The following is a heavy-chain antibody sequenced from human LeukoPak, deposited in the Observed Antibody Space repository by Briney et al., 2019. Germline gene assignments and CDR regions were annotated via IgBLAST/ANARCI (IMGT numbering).Heavy chain of an antibody. CDR2: INPNSGGT. Sequence: GASVKVSCKASGYTFTGYYMHWVRQAPGQGLEWMGWINPNSGGTNYAQKLQGRVTMTTDTSTSTAYMELRSLRSDDTAVYYCARERGDGYKMRGNFDYWGQGTLVTVSS. D-gene: IGHD5-24*01. CDR1: GYTFTGYY. CDR3: ARERGDGYKMRGNFDY. J-gene: IGHJ4*02. V-gene: IGHV1-2*02.